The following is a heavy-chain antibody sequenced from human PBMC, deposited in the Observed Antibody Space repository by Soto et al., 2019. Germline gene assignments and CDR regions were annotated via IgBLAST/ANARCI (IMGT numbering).Heavy chain of an antibody. J-gene: IGHJ3*01. CDR2: INPANGNT. CDR1: GFTFSDTL. Sequence: QVQLVQSGAAVKKPGASVNISCQASGFTFSDTLINWVRQGPGQRLEWMGWINPANGNTRYSASFQGRVTISSLSAASTAYVALSVLASEDTAVYYCARDILSVGPGANDAFDVWGQGTMITVSS. V-gene: IGHV1-3*01. CDR3: ARDILSVGPGANDAFDV. D-gene: IGHD2-21*01.